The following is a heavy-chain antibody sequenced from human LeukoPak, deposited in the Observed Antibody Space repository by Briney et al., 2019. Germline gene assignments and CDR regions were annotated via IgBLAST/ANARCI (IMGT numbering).Heavy chain of an antibody. Sequence: PGGSLRLSCAASGFTFSSYAMHWVRQPPGKGLEWIGEINHSGSTNYNPSLKSRVTISVDTSKNQFSLKLSSVTAADTAVYYCARRDSGSYEKANWFDPWGQGTLVTVSS. V-gene: IGHV4-34*01. J-gene: IGHJ5*02. D-gene: IGHD1-26*01. CDR1: GFTFSSYA. CDR3: ARRDSGSYEKANWFDP. CDR2: INHSGST.